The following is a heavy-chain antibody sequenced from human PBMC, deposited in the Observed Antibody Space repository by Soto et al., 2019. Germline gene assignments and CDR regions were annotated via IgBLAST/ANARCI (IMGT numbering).Heavy chain of an antibody. J-gene: IGHJ4*02. Sequence: QVQLQESGPGLVRPSHTLSLTCSVSGASIHNGGYFWSWIRQSPEKGLEWIGHIHNSGSPYNNPSLRSRVTISADTSSVTAADTAIYYCARGSTTEKVDSWGQGILVTVSS. V-gene: IGHV4-30-4*01. CDR1: GASIHNGGYF. CDR3: ARGSTTEKVDS. CDR2: IHNSGSP.